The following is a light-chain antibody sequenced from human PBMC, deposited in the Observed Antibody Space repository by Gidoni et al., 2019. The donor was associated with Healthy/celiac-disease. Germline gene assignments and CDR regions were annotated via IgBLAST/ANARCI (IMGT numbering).Light chain of an antibody. CDR1: SSNIGSNY. Sequence: QSVLTQPPSASGTPGHRVTISCSGSSSNIGSNYVYWYQQLPGTAPKLLIYRNNQRPSGVPVRFSGSKSGTSASLAISGLRSEDEADYYCAAWDDSLSGYVFGTGTKVTVL. CDR2: RNN. CDR3: AAWDDSLSGYV. J-gene: IGLJ1*01. V-gene: IGLV1-47*01.